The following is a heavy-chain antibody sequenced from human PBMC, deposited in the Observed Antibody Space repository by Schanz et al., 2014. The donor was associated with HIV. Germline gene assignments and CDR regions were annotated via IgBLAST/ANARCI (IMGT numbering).Heavy chain of an antibody. V-gene: IGHV1-8*01. CDR2: MNPNSGNT. Sequence: QVQLEQSGAEVKKPGASVKVSCKASGYTFTTNDINWVRQATGQGLEWMGWMNPNSGNTGYAQKFQGRVTLTRNTSISTAYMELSSLTSEDTAVYYCARGARDCTNGVCGGYYFDYWGQGTLVTVSS. D-gene: IGHD2-8*01. J-gene: IGHJ4*02. CDR1: GYTFTTND. CDR3: ARGARDCTNGVCGGYYFDY.